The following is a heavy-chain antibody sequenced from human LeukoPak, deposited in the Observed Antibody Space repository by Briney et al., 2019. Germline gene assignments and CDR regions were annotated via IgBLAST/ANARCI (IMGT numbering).Heavy chain of an antibody. J-gene: IGHJ4*02. D-gene: IGHD5-18*01. CDR3: AREDTAFDC. CDR2: INAGNGNT. V-gene: IGHV1-3*01. Sequence: GASVKVSCKASGYSCTSYAMHWVRQAPGQRLEWMGWINAGNGNTEYSQKFQGRVTITRDASASTAYMELSSLRSGDTAVYYCAREDTAFDCWGQGTLVTVSS. CDR1: GYSCTSYA.